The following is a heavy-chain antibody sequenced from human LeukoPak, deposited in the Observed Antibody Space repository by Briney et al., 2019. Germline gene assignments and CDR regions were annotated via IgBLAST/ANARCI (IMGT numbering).Heavy chain of an antibody. CDR2: ISSSSSYI. Sequence: GGSLRLSCAASGFTFSSYSMNWVRQAPGKGLEWVSSISSSSSYIYYADSVKGRFTISRDNAKNSLYLQMNSLRAEDTAVYYCARELPYSSGWYNPNYFDYWGQGTLVTVSS. CDR3: ARELPYSSGWYNPNYFDY. CDR1: GFTFSSYS. V-gene: IGHV3-21*01. J-gene: IGHJ4*02. D-gene: IGHD6-19*01.